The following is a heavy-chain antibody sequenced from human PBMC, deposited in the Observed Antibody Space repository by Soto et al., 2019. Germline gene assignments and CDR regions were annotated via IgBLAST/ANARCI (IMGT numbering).Heavy chain of an antibody. CDR2: IWSAGLI. Sequence: XGSLRLSCAASGFTVSSKYMSWVRQAPGKGLEWVSVIWSAGLIYYADSVRGRFTISRDISKNILYLEMTGLTADDTAVYYCAREAPMDVWGQGTTVTVSS. CDR3: AREAPMDV. CDR1: GFTVSSKY. J-gene: IGHJ6*02. V-gene: IGHV3-53*01.